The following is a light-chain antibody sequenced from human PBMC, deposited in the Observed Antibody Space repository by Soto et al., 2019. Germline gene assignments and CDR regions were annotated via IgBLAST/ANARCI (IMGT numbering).Light chain of an antibody. V-gene: IGLV2-8*01. Sequence: QSVLTQPPSASGSPGQSVTISCTGTSSDVGSFVFVSWYQQHPGNAPKLIMYEVTKRPSGVPDRFSGSKSGNTASLTVSGLQVADEDDYYCRHAGGNNVIFGGGTKLTVL. CDR2: EVT. CDR3: RHAGGNNVI. J-gene: IGLJ2*01. CDR1: SSDVGSFVF.